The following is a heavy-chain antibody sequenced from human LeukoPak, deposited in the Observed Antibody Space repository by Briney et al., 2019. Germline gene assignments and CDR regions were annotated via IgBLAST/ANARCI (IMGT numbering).Heavy chain of an antibody. CDR1: GGSITSNTYY. CDR3: ARAGETWLRGYFHY. J-gene: IGHJ1*01. V-gene: IGHV4-39*07. D-gene: IGHD5-12*01. CDR2: IYYSGST. Sequence: SETLSLTCTVSGGSITSNTYYWGWIRQPPGKGLEWIGSIYYSGSTYYNPSLKSRITISVDTSKNQFSLKLSSVTAADTAVYYCARAGETWLRGYFHYWGQGSLVTVSS.